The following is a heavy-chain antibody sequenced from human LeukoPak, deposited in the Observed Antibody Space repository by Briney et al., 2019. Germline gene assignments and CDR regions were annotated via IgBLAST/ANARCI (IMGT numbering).Heavy chain of an antibody. Sequence: SETLSLTCALYGGSFTYYYWSWIRQSPGKGLEWIGEINHAGSADYNPSLKSRVTISVDTSKNQFSLKLSSVTAADTAVYYCARQKWEQQGRDYYFNGLDVWGPGTTVIVSS. CDR1: GGSFTYYY. V-gene: IGHV4-34*01. CDR3: ARQKWEQQGRDYYFNGLDV. D-gene: IGHD1/OR15-1a*01. J-gene: IGHJ6*02. CDR2: INHAGSA.